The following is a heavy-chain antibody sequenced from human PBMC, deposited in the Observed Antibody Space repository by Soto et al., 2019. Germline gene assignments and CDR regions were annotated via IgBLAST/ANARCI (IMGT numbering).Heavy chain of an antibody. J-gene: IGHJ4*02. V-gene: IGHV5-51*01. CDR1: GYSFTSYW. CDR3: GRSRIPYGSGSSDPDFDY. D-gene: IGHD3-10*01. CDR2: IYPGDSDT. Sequence: PGESLKISCKGSGYSFTSYWIGWVRQMPGKGLEWMGIIYPGDSDTRYSPSFQGQVTISADKSISTAYLQWSSLKASDTAMYYCGRSRIPYGSGSSDPDFDYWGQGTLVTVSS.